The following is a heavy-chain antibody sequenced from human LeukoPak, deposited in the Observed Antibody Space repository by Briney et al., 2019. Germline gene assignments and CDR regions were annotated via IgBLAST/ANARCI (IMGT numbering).Heavy chain of an antibody. J-gene: IGHJ5*02. V-gene: IGHV3-74*01. D-gene: IGHD2-2*02. Sequence: PGGSLRLSCAASGFTFSSYWMHWVRQAPGKGLVWVSRINSDGSSTSYADSVKGRFTISRDNAKNTLYLQMNSLRAEDTAVYYCARGVGYCSSTSCYRWFDPWGQGTLVTVSS. CDR2: INSDGSST. CDR1: GFTFSSYW. CDR3: ARGVGYCSSTSCYRWFDP.